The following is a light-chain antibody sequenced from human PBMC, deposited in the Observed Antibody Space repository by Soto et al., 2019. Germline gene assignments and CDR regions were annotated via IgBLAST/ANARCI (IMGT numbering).Light chain of an antibody. Sequence: DIHMTQSPSSVSASLVDIVTITCXASQTLSNYLTWFQQKPGKAPKVLIYGASTLQSGVPSRFSGSGSGAEFTLTISNLQPEDSATYYCQQSFSPLLTFGGGTKVDIK. CDR3: QQSFSPLLT. CDR1: QTLSNY. V-gene: IGKV1-39*01. J-gene: IGKJ4*01. CDR2: GAS.